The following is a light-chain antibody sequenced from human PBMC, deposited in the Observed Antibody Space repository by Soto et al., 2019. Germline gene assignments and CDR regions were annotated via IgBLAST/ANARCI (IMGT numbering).Light chain of an antibody. V-gene: IGLV2-8*01. CDR3: SSYAGSNIFA. CDR1: SSDVGGYNY. CDR2: EVS. J-gene: IGLJ2*01. Sequence: QSALTQPPSASGSPGQSVTISCTGTSSDVGGYNYVSWYQQHPGKAPKLMIYEVSKRPSGVPDRFSGSKSGNTASLTVSGLQAEDEADYYCSSYAGSNIFAFGGGTKLTVL.